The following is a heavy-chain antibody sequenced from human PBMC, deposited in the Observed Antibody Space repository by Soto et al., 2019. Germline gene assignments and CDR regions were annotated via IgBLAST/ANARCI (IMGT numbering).Heavy chain of an antibody. J-gene: IGHJ4*02. CDR1: GGSTSNGGYY. CDR3: AREAIIYSGNDRGFDS. V-gene: IGHV4-31*03. CDR2: IYHSGSN. D-gene: IGHD5-12*01. Sequence: QVQLQESGPGLVKPSQTLSLTCTVSGGSTSNGGYYWSWIRQHPGNGLEYIGYIYHSGSNYDNPSLKRRVTISVDTSKNQFSLKLSSLTAADTAVYYCAREAIIYSGNDRGFDSWGQGTLVTVSS.